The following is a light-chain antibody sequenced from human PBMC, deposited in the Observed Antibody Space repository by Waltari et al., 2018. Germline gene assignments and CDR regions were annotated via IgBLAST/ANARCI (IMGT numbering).Light chain of an antibody. J-gene: IGLJ3*02. CDR1: SGAFGGSAI. CDR3: SSYTGSNTFPWV. CDR2: EVN. Sequence: QSALTQPPSASGSPGQSVTIPSPEPSGAFGGSAIVPCSQQHPGKAPTLKIYEVNKRPSGVPDRCSGSKSGNTASLTVSGLQAEDEADYYCSSYTGSNTFPWVFGGGTKLTVL. V-gene: IGLV2-8*01.